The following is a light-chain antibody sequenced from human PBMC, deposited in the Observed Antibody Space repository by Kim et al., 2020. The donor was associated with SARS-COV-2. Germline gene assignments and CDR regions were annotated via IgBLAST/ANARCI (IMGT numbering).Light chain of an antibody. CDR1: SGDVGGYNL. V-gene: IGLV2-23*02. CDR2: EVT. Sequence: QSALTQPASVSGSPGQSITISCTGTSGDVGGYNLVSWYQQHPGKAPKVMIYEVTKRPSGVSNRFSGSKSGNTASLTISGLQAEDEADYYCCSYAGSSTFVIFGGGTKVTVL. CDR3: CSYAGSSTFVI. J-gene: IGLJ2*01.